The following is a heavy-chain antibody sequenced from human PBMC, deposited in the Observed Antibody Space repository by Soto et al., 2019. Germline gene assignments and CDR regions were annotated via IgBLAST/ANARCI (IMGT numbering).Heavy chain of an antibody. V-gene: IGHV4-39*07. Sequence: SETLSLTCTVSGGSISSSSYYWGWIRQPPGKGLEWIGSIFYSGSTYYNPSLKSRVTISVDTSKNQFSLKLSSVTAADTAVYYCARTYYDYVWGSYRPHYFDYWGQGTLVTVSS. CDR3: ARTYYDYVWGSYRPHYFDY. CDR1: GGSISSSSYY. CDR2: IFYSGST. J-gene: IGHJ4*02. D-gene: IGHD3-16*02.